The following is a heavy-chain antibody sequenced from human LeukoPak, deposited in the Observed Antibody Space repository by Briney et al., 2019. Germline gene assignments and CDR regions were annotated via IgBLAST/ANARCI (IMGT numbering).Heavy chain of an antibody. D-gene: IGHD3-22*01. Sequence: ASVKVSCKASGYTFTGYYMHWVRQAPGKGLEWMGGFDPEDGETIYAQKFQGRVTMTEDTSTDTAYMELSSLRSEDTAVYYCATVYYDSSGYYPFDYWGQGTLVTVSS. CDR2: FDPEDGET. V-gene: IGHV1-24*01. CDR1: GYTFTGYY. CDR3: ATVYYDSSGYYPFDY. J-gene: IGHJ4*02.